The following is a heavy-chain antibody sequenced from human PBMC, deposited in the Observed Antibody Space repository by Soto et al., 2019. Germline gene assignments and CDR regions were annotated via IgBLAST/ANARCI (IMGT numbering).Heavy chain of an antibody. CDR3: VRDGSKTLRDWFDP. J-gene: IGHJ5*02. Sequence: QVQLQESGPGLLKASETLSLSCSVSGGSISKFYWSSIRKTAGKGLEWMGRGYATGTTDYNPSLRSRVTMSVDISKKTFSLRLTSVTAADTGVYYCVRDGSKTLRDWFDPWGQGQLVTVSS. D-gene: IGHD4-17*01. CDR2: GYATGTT. CDR1: GGSISKFY. V-gene: IGHV4-4*07.